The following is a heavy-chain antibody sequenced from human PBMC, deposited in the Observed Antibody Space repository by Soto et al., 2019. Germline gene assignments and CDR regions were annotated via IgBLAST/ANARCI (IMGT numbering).Heavy chain of an antibody. CDR1: GFTFSNHA. D-gene: IGHD2-15*01. CDR2: ISGSGGNT. CDR3: AKDLNPYCSGGNCYGSRYWYFDL. J-gene: IGHJ2*01. Sequence: EVQLLESGGGLVQPGGSLRLSCAASGFTFSNHAMSWVRQAPGKGLEWVSAISGSGGNTYYADSVKGRFTISRDTSKNTLYLQMNNLIAEDTAVYYCAKDLNPYCSGGNCYGSRYWYFDLWGRGTLVTVSS. V-gene: IGHV3-23*01.